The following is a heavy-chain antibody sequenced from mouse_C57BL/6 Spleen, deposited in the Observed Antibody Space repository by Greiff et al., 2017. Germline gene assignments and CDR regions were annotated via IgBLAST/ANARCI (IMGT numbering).Heavy chain of an antibody. CDR1: GYTFTNYW. D-gene: IGHD2-13*01. Sequence: QVQLKQSGAELVRPGTSVKMSCKASGYTFTNYWIGWAQQRPGHGLEWIGDIYPGGGYTNYNEKFKGKATLTADKSSSTAYMQFSSLTSEDSAIYYCARGDGFAYWGQGTLVTVSA. V-gene: IGHV1-63*01. CDR3: ARGDGFAY. J-gene: IGHJ3*01. CDR2: IYPGGGYT.